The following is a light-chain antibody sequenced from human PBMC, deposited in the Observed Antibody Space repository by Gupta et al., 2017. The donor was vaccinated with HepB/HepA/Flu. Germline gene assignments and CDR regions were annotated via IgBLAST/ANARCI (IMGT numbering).Light chain of an antibody. J-gene: IGKJ4*01. CDR2: GVS. CDR1: QGINTS. Sequence: IQMTQSPSSLSASVGDRVTITCRASQGINTSLAWFQQKPGKAPKSLIYGVSTLQSGVPLRFSGSGSGTDFTLTISSLQPEDSSTYYCLHHHSYPLTFGGGTKVEIK. V-gene: IGKV1-16*01. CDR3: LHHHSYPLT.